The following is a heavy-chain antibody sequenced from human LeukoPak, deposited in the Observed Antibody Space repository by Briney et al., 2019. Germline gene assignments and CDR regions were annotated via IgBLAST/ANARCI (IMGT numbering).Heavy chain of an antibody. Sequence: SETLSLTCTVSGGSISSYYWSWIRQPPGKGLEWIGYIYYSGSTNYNPSLKSRGTISVDTSKNKCSLKLSSVTAADTAVYYCARGVSQAAAGYYYYYGMDVWGQGTTVTVSS. CDR3: ARGVSQAAAGYYYYYGMDV. D-gene: IGHD6-13*01. CDR2: IYYSGST. CDR1: GGSISSYY. V-gene: IGHV4-59*01. J-gene: IGHJ6*02.